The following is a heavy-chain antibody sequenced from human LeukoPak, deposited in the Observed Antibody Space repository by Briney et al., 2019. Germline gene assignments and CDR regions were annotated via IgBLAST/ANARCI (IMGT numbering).Heavy chain of an antibody. CDR2: IIPIFGTA. J-gene: IGHJ5*02. D-gene: IGHD5-24*01. CDR3: ARVSVDGYFDP. V-gene: IGHV1-69*06. CDR1: VCTFIIYA. Sequence: SVTVSFMSSVCTFIIYAISWVRQSPGQGREGMGRIIPIFGTANYVQKFQGRVTITADKSTSTAYMELSSLRSEDTAVYYCARVSVDGYFDPWGQGTLVTVSS.